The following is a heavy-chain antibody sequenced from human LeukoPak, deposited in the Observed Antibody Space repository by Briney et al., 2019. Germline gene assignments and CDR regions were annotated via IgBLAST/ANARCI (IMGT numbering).Heavy chain of an antibody. CDR1: GFTFSGHW. Sequence: GGSLRLSCAASGFTFSGHWMSWVRQAPGKGLEWVANINRGGSDKYYVDSVKGRFTISRDNANNLLYLQMNSLRGEDTAVYYCTRDRSRAEDDWGQGTLVTVSS. J-gene: IGHJ4*02. CDR3: TRDRSRAEDD. V-gene: IGHV3-7*01. CDR2: INRGGSDK. D-gene: IGHD1-14*01.